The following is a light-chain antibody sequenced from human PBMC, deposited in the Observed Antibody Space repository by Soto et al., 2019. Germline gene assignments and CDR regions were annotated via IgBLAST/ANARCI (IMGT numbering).Light chain of an antibody. V-gene: IGKV3-15*01. Sequence: EIVLTQSPSSLSDYPGERATLSCGASQSITTYLAWYQQKPGQTPRLLIYGASTRATGVPARFSGSGSGTEFTLTISSLQSDDSAVYYCQQYDKGPPVTFGQGTRLEI. CDR1: QSITTY. J-gene: IGKJ5*01. CDR2: GAS. CDR3: QQYDKGPPVT.